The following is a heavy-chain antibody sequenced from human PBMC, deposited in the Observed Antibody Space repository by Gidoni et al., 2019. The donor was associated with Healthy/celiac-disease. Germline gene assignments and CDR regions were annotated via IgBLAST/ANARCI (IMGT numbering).Heavy chain of an antibody. CDR1: GFPLSRSW. D-gene: IGHD2-2*02. V-gene: IGHV3-7*01. CDR2: IKQDGSEK. J-gene: IGHJ4*02. Sequence: EVQLVDSGVGLVQPGGSLRLSGAASGFPLSRSWMSWVRQAPGKGLEGVANIKQDGSEKYYVDSVKGRFTISRDNAKNSLYLQMNSLRAEDTAVYYCAREGWDCSSTSCYTIFDYWGQGTLVTVSS. CDR3: AREGWDCSSTSCYTIFDY.